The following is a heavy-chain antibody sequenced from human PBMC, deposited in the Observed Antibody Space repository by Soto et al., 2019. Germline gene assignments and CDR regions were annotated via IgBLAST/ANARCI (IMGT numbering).Heavy chain of an antibody. CDR3: ASRDSGFIYSTAHYFFGLDV. CDR2: IDYSGST. V-gene: IGHV4-31*03. CDR1: GGSISSGGYY. D-gene: IGHD5-18*01. J-gene: IGHJ6*02. Sequence: QVQLQESGPGLVKPSQTLSLTCSVSGGSISSGGYYWCWIRQHPGKGLEWMGYIDYSGSTYYNPSLRSRLIMSVDTSMNHFSLQVSSGTAAGTAVYYCASRDSGFIYSTAHYFFGLDVWGHGTAITGSS.